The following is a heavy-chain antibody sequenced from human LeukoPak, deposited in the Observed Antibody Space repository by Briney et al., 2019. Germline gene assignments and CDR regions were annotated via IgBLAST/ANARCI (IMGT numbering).Heavy chain of an antibody. CDR2: IYTSGST. V-gene: IGHV4-61*02. CDR1: GGSISSGSYY. D-gene: IGHD4-17*01. Sequence: SETLSLTCTVSGGSISSGSYYWSWIRQPAGKGLEWIGRIYTSGSTNYNPSLKSRVTISVDTSKNQFSLKLSSVTAADTAVYYCAREGDDYGDASGGFGPWGQGTLVTVSS. CDR3: AREGDDYGDASGGFGP. J-gene: IGHJ5*02.